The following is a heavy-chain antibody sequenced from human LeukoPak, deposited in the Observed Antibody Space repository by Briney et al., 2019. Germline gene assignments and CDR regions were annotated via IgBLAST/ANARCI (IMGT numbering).Heavy chain of an antibody. Sequence: GGSLRLSCAASGFTFSDYYMSWIRQAPGKGQEWVSYISSSGSTIYYADSVKGRFTISRDNAKNSLYLQMNSLRAEDTAVYYCAGIFGVVHTGAFDVWGQGTMVTVSS. CDR3: AGIFGVVHTGAFDV. D-gene: IGHD3-3*02. CDR2: ISSSGSTI. CDR1: GFTFSDYY. J-gene: IGHJ3*01. V-gene: IGHV3-11*04.